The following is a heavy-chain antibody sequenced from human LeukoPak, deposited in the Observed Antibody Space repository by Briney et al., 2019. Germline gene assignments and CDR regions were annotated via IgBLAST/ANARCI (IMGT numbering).Heavy chain of an antibody. CDR3: ARVSGYYYFDY. V-gene: IGHV1-8*02. J-gene: IGHJ4*02. CDR1: GYTFTNYG. D-gene: IGHD3-22*01. Sequence: APVKVSCKASGYTFTNYGITWVRQATGQGLEWMGWMNPNSGNTGYAQKFQGRVTMTRNTSISTAYMELSSLRSEDTAVYYCARVSGYYYFDYWGQGTLVTVSS. CDR2: MNPNSGNT.